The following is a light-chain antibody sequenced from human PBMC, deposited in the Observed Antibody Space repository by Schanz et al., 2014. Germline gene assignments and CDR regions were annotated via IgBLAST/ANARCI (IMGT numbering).Light chain of an antibody. J-gene: IGKJ1*01. CDR2: DAS. Sequence: DIQMTQSPSTLSASLGDRVTITCRASQSISTWLAWYQQKPGKAPKFLIHDASSLETGVPSRFSGSGSGTEFTLTINSLQPDDFATYYCQQCDTWWTFGQGTKVEIK. CDR3: QQCDTWWT. V-gene: IGKV1-5*01. CDR1: QSISTW.